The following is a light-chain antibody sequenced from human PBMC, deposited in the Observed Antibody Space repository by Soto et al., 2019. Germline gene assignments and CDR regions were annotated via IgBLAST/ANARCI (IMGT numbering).Light chain of an antibody. CDR2: QAS. J-gene: IGKJ1*01. CDR3: QQYNSHWSWT. Sequence: DIQMTQSPCTLAASAGDRVTITCRASQRINNWLAWYQQKPGKAPKLLIYQASNLQSGVPPRFSGGGFGTEFTLTISNLQPEDFAMYYCQQYNSHWSWTFGQGTKVDIK. V-gene: IGKV1-5*03. CDR1: QRINNW.